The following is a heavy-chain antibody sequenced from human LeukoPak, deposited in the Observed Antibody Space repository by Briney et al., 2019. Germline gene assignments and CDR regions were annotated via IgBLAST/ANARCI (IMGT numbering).Heavy chain of an antibody. V-gene: IGHV1-2*02. CDR1: GYTFTGYY. CDR2: INPNSGGT. CDR3: ARAQSILSSNWFDP. Sequence: GASVKVSCKASGYTFTGYYMHWVRQAPGQGLEWMGWINPNSGGTNYAQKFQGRVTMIRDTSISTAYMELSRLRSDDTAVYYCARAQSILSSNWFDPWGQGTLVTVSS. J-gene: IGHJ5*02. D-gene: IGHD2-15*01.